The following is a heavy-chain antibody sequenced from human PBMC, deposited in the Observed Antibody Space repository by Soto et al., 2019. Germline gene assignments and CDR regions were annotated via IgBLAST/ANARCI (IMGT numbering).Heavy chain of an antibody. CDR2: IFYSGST. D-gene: IGHD3-10*02. V-gene: IGHV4-59*01. Sequence: SETLSLTCTVSGGSISSYYWSWIRQPPGKGLEWIGFIFYSGSTSYNPSLKSRVTISIDTSEYQFSLKLNSVTAADTAVYYCASMIGDPVLSFDSWGQGTLVTVS. CDR1: GGSISSYY. CDR3: ASMIGDPVLSFDS. J-gene: IGHJ5*01.